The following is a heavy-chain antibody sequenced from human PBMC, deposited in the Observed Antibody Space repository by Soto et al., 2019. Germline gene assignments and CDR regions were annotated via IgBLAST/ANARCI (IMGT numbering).Heavy chain of an antibody. CDR1: GGTFSSYA. CDR2: IIPIFGTA. Sequence: QVQLVQSGAEVKKPGSSVKVSCKASGGTFSSYAISWVRQAPGQGLEWMGGIIPIFGTADYTQKCQGRVTSTADESTSTAYMELSSLRSEDTAVYYCASHSSLRGYCISTSCYGYYYGMDVWGQGTTVTVSS. J-gene: IGHJ6*02. V-gene: IGHV1-69*12. D-gene: IGHD2-2*01. CDR3: ASHSSLRGYCISTSCYGYYYGMDV.